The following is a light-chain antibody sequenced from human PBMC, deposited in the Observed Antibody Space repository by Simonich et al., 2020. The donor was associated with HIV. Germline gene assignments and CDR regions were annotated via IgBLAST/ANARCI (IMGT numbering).Light chain of an antibody. CDR3: QQRSNWPLT. CDR2: DAA. J-gene: IGKJ4*01. Sequence: EIVLTQSPGPLSLSPGEITTLSCRSSQSVGSYLAWYQPKPGHAPRLLIYDAANRATVIPARFSGSGSGTDFTLTISSLEPEDFAVYYCQQRSNWPLTFGGGTKVEIK. V-gene: IGKV3-11*01. CDR1: QSVGSY.